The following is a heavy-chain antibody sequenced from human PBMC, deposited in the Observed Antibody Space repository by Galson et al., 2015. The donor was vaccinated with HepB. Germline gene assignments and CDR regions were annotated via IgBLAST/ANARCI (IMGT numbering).Heavy chain of an antibody. CDR3: ARVRYYFDSDGYPTSYFDY. V-gene: IGHV4-39*01. CDR2: TYYSGST. D-gene: IGHD3-22*01. Sequence: SETLSLTCTVSGGSISDSNYFWAWVRQPPGKGLEWIGSTYYSGSTDYDPSLKSRVTISVDTSANQFSLELTSVTAADTAMYYCARVRYYFDSDGYPTSYFDYWGQGTLVTVSS. J-gene: IGHJ4*02. CDR1: GGSISDSNYF.